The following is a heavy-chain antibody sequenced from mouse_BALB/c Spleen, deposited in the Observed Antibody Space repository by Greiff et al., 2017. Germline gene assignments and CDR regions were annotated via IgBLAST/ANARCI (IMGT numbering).Heavy chain of an antibody. J-gene: IGHJ1*01. V-gene: IGHV1-77*01. Sequence: VQLQQSGAELARPGASVKLSCKASGYTFTDYYINWVKQRTGQGLEWIGEIYPGSGNTYYNEKFKGKATLTADKSSSTAYMQLSSLTSEDSAVYFCATSGTRYFDVWGAGTTVTVSS. D-gene: IGHD4-1*01. CDR2: IYPGSGNT. CDR1: GYTFTDYY. CDR3: ATSGTRYFDV.